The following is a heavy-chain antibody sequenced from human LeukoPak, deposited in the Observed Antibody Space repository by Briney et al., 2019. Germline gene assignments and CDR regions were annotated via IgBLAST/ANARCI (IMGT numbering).Heavy chain of an antibody. CDR2: IYYSGST. J-gene: IGHJ4*02. Sequence: KTSETLSLTCTVSGGSISSSSYYWGWIRQPPGKGLEWIGSIYYSGSTYYNPSLKSRVTISVDTPKNQFSLKLSSVTAADTAVYYCARDRRNYYGSGSYDYWGQGTLVTVSS. CDR1: GGSISSSSYY. D-gene: IGHD3-10*01. CDR3: ARDRRNYYGSGSYDY. V-gene: IGHV4-39*07.